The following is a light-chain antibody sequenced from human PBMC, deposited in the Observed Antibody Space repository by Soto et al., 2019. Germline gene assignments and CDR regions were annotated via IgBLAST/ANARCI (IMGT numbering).Light chain of an antibody. J-gene: IGKJ1*01. CDR3: PHSYSTPRT. CDR2: AAS. CDR1: QSISSY. Sequence: DIQMTQSPSSLSASVGDRVTITCRASQSISSYLNWYQQKPGKAPKLLIYAASSLQSGVPSRFSGNGSATDFTLNTSSLQPEDFPTDDCPHSYSTPRTFGQATKVEIK. V-gene: IGKV1-39*01.